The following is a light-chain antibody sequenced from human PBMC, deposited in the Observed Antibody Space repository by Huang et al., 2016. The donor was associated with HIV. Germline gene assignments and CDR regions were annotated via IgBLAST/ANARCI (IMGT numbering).Light chain of an antibody. V-gene: IGKV3-11*01. Sequence: EIVLTQSPATLSLSPGERATLSCRASQSVSSYLAWYQQKPGQAPRLPIYDASNRATGIPARFSGSGSGTDFTLTISSLEPEDFAVYYCQQRRNWPPVVTFGGGTKVEIK. J-gene: IGKJ4*01. CDR2: DAS. CDR1: QSVSSY. CDR3: QQRRNWPPVVT.